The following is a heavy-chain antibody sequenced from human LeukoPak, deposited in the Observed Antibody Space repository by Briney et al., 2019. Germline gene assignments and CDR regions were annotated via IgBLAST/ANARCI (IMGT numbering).Heavy chain of an antibody. CDR2: IYYSGST. Sequence: PSETLSLTCTVSGGSISSSSYYWGWIRQPPGKGLEWIGSIYYSGSTYYNPSLESRVTIAVDTSKNQFSLKLSSVTAADTAVYYCARCRDGYNYDYWGQGTLVTVSS. D-gene: IGHD5-24*01. CDR3: ARCRDGYNYDY. J-gene: IGHJ4*02. V-gene: IGHV4-39*07. CDR1: GGSISSSSYY.